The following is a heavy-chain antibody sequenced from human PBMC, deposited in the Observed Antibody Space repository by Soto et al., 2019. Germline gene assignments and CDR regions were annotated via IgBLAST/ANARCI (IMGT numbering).Heavy chain of an antibody. V-gene: IGHV3-73*01. Sequence: GGSLRLSCAASGFTFSGSAMHWVRQASGKGLEWVGRIRSKANSYATAYAASVKGRFTISRDDSKNTAYLQMNSLKTEGTAVYYCTSGPMTTFAFDIWGQGTMVTVSS. CDR1: GFTFSGSA. CDR2: IRSKANSYAT. D-gene: IGHD3-16*01. CDR3: TSGPMTTFAFDI. J-gene: IGHJ3*02.